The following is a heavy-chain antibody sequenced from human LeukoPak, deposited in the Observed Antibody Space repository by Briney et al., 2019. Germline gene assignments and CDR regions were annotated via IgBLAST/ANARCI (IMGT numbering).Heavy chain of an antibody. CDR1: GYTFSSYD. CDR3: ARDARRGVELKAFDI. CDR2: MKGNSGNT. V-gene: IGHV1-8*01. Sequence: GGSVRVSCEASGYTFSSYDMNWVRQAPGKGLEWMGWMKGNSGNTDYGEKVKGRVTMTRNNSKNTVYMEISSLRAEDTAVYYCARDARRGVELKAFDIWGQGTMVTVSS. D-gene: IGHD1-7*01. J-gene: IGHJ3*02.